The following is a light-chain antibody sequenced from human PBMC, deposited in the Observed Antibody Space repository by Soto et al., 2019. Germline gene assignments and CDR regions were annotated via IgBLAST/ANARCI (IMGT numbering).Light chain of an antibody. CDR2: SVS. CDR3: ISYTVSRSYV. J-gene: IGLJ1*01. V-gene: IGLV2-14*01. Sequence: QSVLTQPASVSGSPGQSITISCSGTSSDIGAYDHVAWFQQFPGKTPKLMIYSVSNRPSGVSHRFSGSKSGNTASLTISGLQPEDEADYYCISYTVSRSYVFGTGTKVTVL. CDR1: SSDIGAYDH.